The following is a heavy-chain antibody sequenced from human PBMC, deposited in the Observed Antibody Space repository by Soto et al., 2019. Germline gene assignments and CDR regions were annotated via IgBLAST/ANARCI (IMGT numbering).Heavy chain of an antibody. CDR3: ARIREISYGMDV. CDR1: GFSLSTSGMR. D-gene: IGHD1-26*01. Sequence: SGPTLVNPTQTLTLTCTFSGFSLSTSGMRVSWIRQPPGKALEWLARIDWDDDKFYSTSLKTRLTISKDTSKNQVVLTMTNMDPVDTATYYCARIREISYGMDVWGQGTTVTVSS. CDR2: IDWDDDK. J-gene: IGHJ6*02. V-gene: IGHV2-70*04.